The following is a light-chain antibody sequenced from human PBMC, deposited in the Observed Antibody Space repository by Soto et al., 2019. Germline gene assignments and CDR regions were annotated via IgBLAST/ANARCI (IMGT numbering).Light chain of an antibody. CDR2: VAS. V-gene: IGKV3-15*01. Sequence: EKVMKQSPATLSVSPGDRATLSCRASQSVVNNVSWYHQILGQAPRLLIYVASTRATGCPARFSGSRSGTEFTLTINILQSEDFAVYYCQQYDNWQLTFGGGTKVEIK. CDR3: QQYDNWQLT. CDR1: QSVVNN. J-gene: IGKJ4*01.